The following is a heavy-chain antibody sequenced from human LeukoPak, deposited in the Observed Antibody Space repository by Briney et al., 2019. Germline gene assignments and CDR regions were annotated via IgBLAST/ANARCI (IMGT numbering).Heavy chain of an antibody. CDR1: GGSISSGGYC. J-gene: IGHJ4*02. CDR3: ARVRRYDSSGYN. CDR2: IYYSGST. Sequence: SETLSLTCTVSGGSISSGGYCWSWIRQHPGKGLEWIGYIYYSGSTYYNPSLKSRVTISVDTSKNQFSLKLSSVTAADTAVYYCARVRRYDSSGYNWGQGTLVTVSS. V-gene: IGHV4-31*03. D-gene: IGHD3-22*01.